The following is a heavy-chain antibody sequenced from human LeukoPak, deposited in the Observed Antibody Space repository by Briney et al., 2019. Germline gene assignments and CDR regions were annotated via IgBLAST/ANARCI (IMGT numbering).Heavy chain of an antibody. CDR2: IYHSGST. CDR3: ARGLGTSGYWTALDI. D-gene: IGHD2-15*01. Sequence: SETLSLTCTVSGGSISSYYWSWIRQPPGKGLEWIGYIYHSGSTYYNPSHKSRVTISVDRSKNQFSLKLSSVTAADTAVYYCARGLGTSGYWTALDIWGQGTMVTVSS. CDR1: GGSISSYY. J-gene: IGHJ3*02. V-gene: IGHV4-59*12.